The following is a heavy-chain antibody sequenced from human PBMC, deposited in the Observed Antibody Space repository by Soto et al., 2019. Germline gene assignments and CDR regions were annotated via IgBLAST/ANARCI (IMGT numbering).Heavy chain of an antibody. D-gene: IGHD3-10*01. CDR2: IYYSGST. V-gene: IGHV4-31*03. Sequence: SETLSLTCTVSGGSISSGGYYWSWIRQHPGKGLEWIGYIYYSGSTYYNPSLKSRVTISVDTSKNQFSLKLNSVTAADTAVYYFASAYGFGELPRYNWFDPWGQGTLVTVSS. CDR3: ASAYGFGELPRYNWFDP. J-gene: IGHJ5*02. CDR1: GGSISSGGYY.